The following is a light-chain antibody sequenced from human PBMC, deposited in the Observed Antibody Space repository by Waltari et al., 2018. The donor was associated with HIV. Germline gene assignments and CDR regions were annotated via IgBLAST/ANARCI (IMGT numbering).Light chain of an antibody. V-gene: IGLV2-23*02. CDR3: CSYAGIRTLV. CDR2: DVN. Sequence: QSALTQPASVSGSPGQSITISCTGTSSDVGAYDYVSWYQQYPGKAPKFMIYDVNKRPSGFSSRFSGSKSGNTASLTSSGLQAEDEADYYCCSYAGIRTLVFGGGTKVTVL. J-gene: IGLJ3*02. CDR1: SSDVGAYDY.